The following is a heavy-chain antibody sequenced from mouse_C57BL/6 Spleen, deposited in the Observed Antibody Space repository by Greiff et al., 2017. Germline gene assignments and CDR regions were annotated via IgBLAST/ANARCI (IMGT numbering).Heavy chain of an antibody. Sequence: VQLVESGPGLVQPSQSLSITCTVSGFSLTSYGVHWVRQSPGKGLEWLGVIWRGGSTDYNAAFMSRLSITKDNSKSQVFFKMNSLQADDTAIYYCAKNRGDNSNYYYAMDYWGQGTSVTVSS. CDR2: IWRGGST. V-gene: IGHV2-5*01. CDR1: GFSLTSYG. D-gene: IGHD2-5*01. CDR3: AKNRGDNSNYYYAMDY. J-gene: IGHJ4*01.